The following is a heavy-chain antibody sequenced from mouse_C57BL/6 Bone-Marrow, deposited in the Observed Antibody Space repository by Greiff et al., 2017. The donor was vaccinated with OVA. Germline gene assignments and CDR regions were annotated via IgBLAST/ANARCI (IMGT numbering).Heavy chain of an antibody. CDR2: IDPSDSYT. J-gene: IGHJ3*01. D-gene: IGHD1-1*01. V-gene: IGHV1-69*01. CDR1: GYTFTSYW. Sequence: QVQLQQPGAELVMPGASVKLSCKASGYTFTSYWMHWVKQRPGQGLEWIGEIDPSDSYTNYNQKFKGKSTLTVDKSSSTAYMQLSSLTSEDSAVYYCARLSSRSIFAYWGQGTLVTVSA. CDR3: ARLSSRSIFAY.